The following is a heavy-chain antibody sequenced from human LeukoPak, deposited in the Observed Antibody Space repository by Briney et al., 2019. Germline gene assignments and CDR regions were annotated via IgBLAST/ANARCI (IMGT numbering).Heavy chain of an antibody. Sequence: ASVKVSCKASGYTFTSYAMQWVRQAPGQRLEWMGWINAGNGNTKYSQKFQGRVTITRDTSASTAYMELSSLRSEDTAVYYCARDIGITMVRGAPAGWFDPWGQGTLVTVSS. CDR2: INAGNGNT. D-gene: IGHD3-10*01. J-gene: IGHJ5*02. V-gene: IGHV1-3*01. CDR3: ARDIGITMVRGAPAGWFDP. CDR1: GYTFTSYA.